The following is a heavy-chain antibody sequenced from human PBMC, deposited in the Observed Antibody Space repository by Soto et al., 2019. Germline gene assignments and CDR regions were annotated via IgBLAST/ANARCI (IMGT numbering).Heavy chain of an antibody. Sequence: EVQLLESGGGLVQPGGSLRLSCAASGFTFSSYAMSWVRQAPGKGLEWVSAISGSGGSTYYADSVKGRFTISRDNSKNTLYLQMNSLRAEVTAVYYCAKDTMIVVVTTGAFDIWGQGTMVTVSS. D-gene: IGHD2-21*02. CDR3: AKDTMIVVVTTGAFDI. CDR2: ISGSGGST. CDR1: GFTFSSYA. J-gene: IGHJ3*02. V-gene: IGHV3-23*01.